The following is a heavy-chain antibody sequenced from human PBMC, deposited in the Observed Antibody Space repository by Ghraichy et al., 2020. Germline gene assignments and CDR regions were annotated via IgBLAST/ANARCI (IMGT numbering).Heavy chain of an antibody. V-gene: IGHV4-59*12. Sequence: SETLSLTCSVSGGSRWTYYWSWIRQAPGKRPEWIGHTYNSGSTNYNPSLKSRVRMSIDTFKKEISLTVTSVTGADTAIYYCATNTSSSVGFDLWGQGTLVTVSS. CDR2: TYNSGST. CDR1: GGSRWTYY. D-gene: IGHD6-6*01. J-gene: IGHJ3*01. CDR3: ATNTSSSVGFDL.